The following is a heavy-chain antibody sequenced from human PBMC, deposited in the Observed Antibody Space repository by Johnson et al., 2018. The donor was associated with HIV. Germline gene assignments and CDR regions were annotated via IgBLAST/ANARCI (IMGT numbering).Heavy chain of an antibody. CDR2: ISYDGSKK. CDR3: ARGEDYGGNFGALDI. V-gene: IGHV3-30*03. Sequence: QVQLVESGGGVVQPGRSLRLSCAASGFTFSSYGMHWVRQAPGKGLEWVAVISYDGSKKYYADSVRGRITISRDNSKNTLYLQMNSLRDEDTAVYYCARGEDYGGNFGALDIWGQGTMVTVSS. J-gene: IGHJ3*02. CDR1: GFTFSSYG. D-gene: IGHD4-23*01.